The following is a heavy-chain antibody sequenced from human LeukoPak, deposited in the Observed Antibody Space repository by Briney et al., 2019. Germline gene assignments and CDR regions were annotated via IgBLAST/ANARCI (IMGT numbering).Heavy chain of an antibody. CDR2: ISYDGSNK. Sequence: GGSLRLSCAASGFTFSSYAMHWVRQAPGKGLEWVAVISYDGSNKYYADSVKGRFTISRDNSKNTLYLQMNSLRAEDTAVYYCARDRSSNEYYFDYWGQGTLVTVSS. D-gene: IGHD2-2*01. V-gene: IGHV3-30-3*01. J-gene: IGHJ4*02. CDR3: ARDRSSNEYYFDY. CDR1: GFTFSSYA.